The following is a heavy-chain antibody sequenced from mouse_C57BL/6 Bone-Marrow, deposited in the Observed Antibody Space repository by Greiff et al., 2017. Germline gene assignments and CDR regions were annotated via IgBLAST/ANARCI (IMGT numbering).Heavy chain of an antibody. Sequence: EVQGVESGGDLVKPGGSLKLSCAASGFTFSSYGMSWVRQTPDKRLEWVATISSGGSYTYYPDSVKGRFTIPRDNAKNTLYLQMSSLKSEDTAMYYGASYYGSSYVAWFAYWGQGTLVTVSA. V-gene: IGHV5-6*01. CDR3: ASYYGSSYVAWFAY. CDR1: GFTFSSYG. J-gene: IGHJ3*01. D-gene: IGHD1-1*01. CDR2: ISSGGSYT.